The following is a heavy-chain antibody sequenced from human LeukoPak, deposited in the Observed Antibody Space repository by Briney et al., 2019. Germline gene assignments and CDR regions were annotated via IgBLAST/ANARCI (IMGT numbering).Heavy chain of an antibody. V-gene: IGHV3-23*01. CDR2: ISGAADSK. D-gene: IGHD3-16*01. Sequence: GGSLRLSCAASRFIFRNYAMSWVRQAPGRGLEWLSIISGAADSKYYADSVKGRFTISRDNPRSTLYLEMNILRAEDTAVYYCAKADATIGGAFDTWGQGTMVIVSS. CDR3: AKADATIGGAFDT. J-gene: IGHJ3*02. CDR1: RFIFRNYA.